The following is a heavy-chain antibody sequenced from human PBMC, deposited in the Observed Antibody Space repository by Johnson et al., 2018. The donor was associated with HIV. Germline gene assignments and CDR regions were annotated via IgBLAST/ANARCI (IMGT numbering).Heavy chain of an antibody. CDR3: ARAVDILAGPDALDI. Sequence: VQLVESGGGLVKPGGSLRLSCAASGFTFSDYYMSWIRQAPGKGLEWVSAIGTAGDTYYPGSVKGRFTISRENAKNSLYLQMNSLRAEDTAVYYCARAVDILAGPDALDIWGQGTLVTVSS. D-gene: IGHD3-9*01. CDR1: GFTFSDYY. J-gene: IGHJ3*02. CDR2: IGTAGDT. V-gene: IGHV3-13*01.